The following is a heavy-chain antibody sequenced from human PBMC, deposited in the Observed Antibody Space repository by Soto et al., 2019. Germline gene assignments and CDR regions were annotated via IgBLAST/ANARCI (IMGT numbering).Heavy chain of an antibody. D-gene: IGHD3-22*01. V-gene: IGHV3-33*01. J-gene: IGHJ4*02. CDR1: GFTFSSYG. CDR3: ARGGKNSSGYFEFDY. Sequence: GGSLRLSCAASGFTFSSYGMHWVRQAPGKGLEWVAVIWYDGSNKYYADSVKGRFTISRDNSKNTLYLQMNSLRAEDTAVYYCARGGKNSSGYFEFDYWGQGTLVTVSS. CDR2: IWYDGSNK.